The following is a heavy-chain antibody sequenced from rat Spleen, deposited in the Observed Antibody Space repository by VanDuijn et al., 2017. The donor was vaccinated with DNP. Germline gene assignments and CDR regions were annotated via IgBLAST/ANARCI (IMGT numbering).Heavy chain of an antibody. V-gene: IGHV5-22*01. J-gene: IGHJ2*01. Sequence: EVQLVESGGGLVQPGGSLKLSCAASGFTFSDYYMAWVRQAPTKGLELVAYINYDGGTAYNGDSVKGRFTISRDNSKSTLYLQMNSLRSEDMATYYCARHVLPLRVWDYWGQGVMVTVSS. CDR3: ARHVLPLRVWDY. CDR1: GFTFSDYY. CDR2: INYDGGTA. D-gene: IGHD1-3*01.